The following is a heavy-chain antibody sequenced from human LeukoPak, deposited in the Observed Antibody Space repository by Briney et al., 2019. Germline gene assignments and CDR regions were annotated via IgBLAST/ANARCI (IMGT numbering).Heavy chain of an antibody. CDR1: GYTFTGYY. CDR3: ASGRGSDYAGGFDP. Sequence: GASVKVSCKASGYTFTGYYMHWVRQAPGQGLEWMGWINPNSGGTNYAQKFQGRVTMTRDTSISTAYMELSGLRSDDTAVYYCASGRGSDYAGGFDPWGQGTLVTVSS. CDR2: INPNSGGT. V-gene: IGHV1-2*02. D-gene: IGHD4-17*01. J-gene: IGHJ5*02.